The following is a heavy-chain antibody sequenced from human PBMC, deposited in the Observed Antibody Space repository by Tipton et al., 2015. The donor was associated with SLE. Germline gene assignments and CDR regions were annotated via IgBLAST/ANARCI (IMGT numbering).Heavy chain of an antibody. CDR1: GFTFSSSW. V-gene: IGHV3-7*01. CDR3: AKARGSYSYDLGV. J-gene: IGHJ6*02. D-gene: IGHD3-16*01. Sequence: GSLRLSCAASGFTFSSSWMNWVRLAPGKGLEWVANIKEDGSEKHYVDSVKDRLTISRDNAKNSLYLQMNSLRDEDTAVYYCAKARGSYSYDLGVWGQGTTVTVSS. CDR2: IKEDGSEK.